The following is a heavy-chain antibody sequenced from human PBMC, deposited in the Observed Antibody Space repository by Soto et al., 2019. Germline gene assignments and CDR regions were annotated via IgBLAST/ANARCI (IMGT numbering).Heavy chain of an antibody. J-gene: IGHJ6*02. CDR2: IRGSGGST. CDR3: AKGLRRLLRTQYYYGLDV. CDR1: GFTFSPYA. V-gene: IGHV3-23*01. D-gene: IGHD4-17*01. Sequence: PGGSLRRSCAASGFTFSPYAMRWVRQAPGKGLEWVSSIRGSGGSTYYADSVKGRFTVSRDNSKRALSLKMSSLREEAPATYYCAKGLRRLLRTQYYYGLDVWGRGTTVTVSS.